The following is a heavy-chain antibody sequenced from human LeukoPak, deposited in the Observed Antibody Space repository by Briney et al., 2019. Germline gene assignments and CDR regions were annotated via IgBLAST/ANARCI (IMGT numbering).Heavy chain of an antibody. Sequence: GGSLRLSCAASGFTFSDYAMHWVRLAPGKGLEWVAVIPFDGNNKYYADSVKGRFTISRDNSKNTLYLQMNSLRVEDTAVYSCTRGPRPLRYCSGGSCPSYYSGMDVWGQGTTVTVSS. J-gene: IGHJ6*02. CDR1: GFTFSDYA. CDR3: TRGPRPLRYCSGGSCPSYYSGMDV. CDR2: IPFDGNNK. D-gene: IGHD2-15*01. V-gene: IGHV3-30*04.